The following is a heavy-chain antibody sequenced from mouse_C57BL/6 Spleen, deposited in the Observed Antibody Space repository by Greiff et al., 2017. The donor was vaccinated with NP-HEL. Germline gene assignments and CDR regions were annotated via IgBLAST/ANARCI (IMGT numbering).Heavy chain of an antibody. V-gene: IGHV1-15*01. CDR3: TRGRGFDY. CDR1: GYTFTDYE. CDR2: IDPETGGT. J-gene: IGHJ2*01. Sequence: QVHVKQSGAELVRPGASVTLSCKASGYTFTDYEMHWVKQTPVHGLEWIGAIDPETGGTAYNQKFKGKAILTADKSSSTAYMELRSLTSEDSAVYYCTRGRGFDYWGQGTTLTVSS.